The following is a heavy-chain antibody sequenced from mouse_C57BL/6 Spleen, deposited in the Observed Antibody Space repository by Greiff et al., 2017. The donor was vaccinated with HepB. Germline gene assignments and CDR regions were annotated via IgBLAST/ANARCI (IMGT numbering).Heavy chain of an antibody. CDR1: GYAFSSYW. D-gene: IGHD1-1*01. CDR3: ARAATVNYAMDY. V-gene: IGHV1-80*01. CDR2: IYPGDGDT. J-gene: IGHJ4*01. Sequence: VQLQQSGAELVKPGASVKISCKASGYAFSSYWMNWVKQRPGKGLEWIGQIYPGDGDTNYNGKFKGKATLTADKSSSTAYMQLSSLTSEDSAVYFCARAATVNYAMDYWGQGTSVTVSS.